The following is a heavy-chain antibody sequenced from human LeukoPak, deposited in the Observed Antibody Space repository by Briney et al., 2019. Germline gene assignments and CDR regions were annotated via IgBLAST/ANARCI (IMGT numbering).Heavy chain of an antibody. CDR1: GYTFTGYY. CDR3: AREDSGGPHVSAFDV. D-gene: IGHD1-1*01. J-gene: IGHJ3*01. Sequence: ASVKVSCKASGYTFTGYYMHWVRQAPGQGLEWMGWINPNSGGTNYAQKFQGRVTMTRDTSISTAYMELSRLRPEDTAMYHCAREDSGGPHVSAFDVWGQGTMVTVSS. V-gene: IGHV1-2*02. CDR2: INPNSGGT.